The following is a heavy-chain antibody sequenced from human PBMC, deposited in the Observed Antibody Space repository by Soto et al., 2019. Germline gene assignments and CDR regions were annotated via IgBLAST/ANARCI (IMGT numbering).Heavy chain of an antibody. CDR1: GFSLTTSGVG. D-gene: IGHD6-19*01. J-gene: IGHJ4*02. CDR3: AHRHSTLYNGGWAY. CDR2: IYWDDDK. Sequence: QITLKESGPTLVKPTQTLTLTCTFSGFSLTTSGVGVGWIRQPPGRALEWLALIYWDDDKRYSPSLKTRLSITKDTSKNQVVLTMTNMDPVDTGTYYCAHRHSTLYNGGWAYWGQGTLVTVSS. V-gene: IGHV2-5*02.